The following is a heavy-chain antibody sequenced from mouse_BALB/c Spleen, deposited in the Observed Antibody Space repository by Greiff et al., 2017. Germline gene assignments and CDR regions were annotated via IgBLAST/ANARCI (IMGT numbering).Heavy chain of an antibody. CDR2: IDPANGNT. J-gene: IGHJ3*01. Sequence: EVQLQQSGAELVKPGASVKLSCTASGFNIKDTYMHWVKQRPEQGLEWIGRIDPANGNTKYDPKFQGKATITADTSSNTAYLQLSSLTSEDTAVYYCASTMITTAWFAYWGQGTLVTVSA. V-gene: IGHV14-3*02. CDR3: ASTMITTAWFAY. CDR1: GFNIKDTY. D-gene: IGHD2-4*01.